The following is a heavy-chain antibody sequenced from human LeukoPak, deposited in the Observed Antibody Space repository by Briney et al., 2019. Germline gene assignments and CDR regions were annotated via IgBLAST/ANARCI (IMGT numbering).Heavy chain of an antibody. CDR3: ARGRVSVTGYYFAMDV. CDR1: GGSFSGYY. Sequence: SETLSLTCAVYGGSFSGYYWSWIRQPPGKGLEWIGEINHSGSTNYNPSLKSRVTISVDTSKNHLSLKLSSVTAADTAVYHCARGRVSVTGYYFAMDVWGQGTTVTVSS. D-gene: IGHD2-21*02. V-gene: IGHV4-34*01. J-gene: IGHJ6*02. CDR2: INHSGST.